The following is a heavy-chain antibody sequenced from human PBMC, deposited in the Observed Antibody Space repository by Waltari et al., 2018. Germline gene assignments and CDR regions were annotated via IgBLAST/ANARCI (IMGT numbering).Heavy chain of an antibody. CDR2: INAGNGNT. V-gene: IGHV1-3*01. Sequence: QVQLVQSGAEVKKPGASVKVSCKASGYTFTSYAMHWVRQAPGQRLEWMGWINAGNGNTKDSQKFQGRVTITRDTSASTAYMELSSLRSEDTAVYYCARLMITFGGVIARDYWGQGTLVTVSS. J-gene: IGHJ4*02. CDR3: ARLMITFGGVIARDY. CDR1: GYTFTSYA. D-gene: IGHD3-16*02.